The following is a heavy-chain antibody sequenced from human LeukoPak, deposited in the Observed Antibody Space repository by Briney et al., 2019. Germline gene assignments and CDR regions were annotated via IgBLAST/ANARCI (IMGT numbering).Heavy chain of an antibody. CDR3: AKDVLSPVAGDYYDSSALDY. Sequence: PGGSLRLSCAASGFTFSNYGMHWVRQAPGKGLEWVTIISYDGSNKYYVDSVKGRFTVSRDNSKNTLYLQMNSLRTADTAVYYCAKDVLSPVAGDYYDSSALDYWGQGSLVTVSS. CDR1: GFTFSNYG. CDR2: ISYDGSNK. V-gene: IGHV3-30*18. J-gene: IGHJ4*02. D-gene: IGHD3-22*01.